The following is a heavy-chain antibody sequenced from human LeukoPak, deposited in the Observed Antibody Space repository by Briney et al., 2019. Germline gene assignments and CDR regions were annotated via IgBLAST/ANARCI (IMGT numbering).Heavy chain of an antibody. D-gene: IGHD3-3*01. J-gene: IGHJ3*01. Sequence: GGSLRFSCAASGFTFSSSSMNWVRQAPGKGLEWVSSISSSSGYIYYADSVKGRFTISRDNAKNSLYLQMNSLRAEDTAVYYCARNGVVSDAFDVWGQGTMVTVSS. CDR2: ISSSSGYI. CDR3: ARNGVVSDAFDV. V-gene: IGHV3-21*01. CDR1: GFTFSSSS.